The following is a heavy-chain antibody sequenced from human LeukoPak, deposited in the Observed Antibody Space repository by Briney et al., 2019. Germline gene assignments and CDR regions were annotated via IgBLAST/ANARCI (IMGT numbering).Heavy chain of an antibody. CDR3: ASEINYYDRSGLP. CDR2: ISSSSSYI. V-gene: IGHV3-21*01. Sequence: PGGSLRLSCAASGFTFSSYSMNWVRQAPGKGLEWVSSISSSSSYIYYADSVKGRFTISRDNAKNSLYLQMNSLRAEDTAVYYCASEINYYDRSGLPWGQGTLVTVSS. D-gene: IGHD3-22*01. CDR1: GFTFSSYS. J-gene: IGHJ5*02.